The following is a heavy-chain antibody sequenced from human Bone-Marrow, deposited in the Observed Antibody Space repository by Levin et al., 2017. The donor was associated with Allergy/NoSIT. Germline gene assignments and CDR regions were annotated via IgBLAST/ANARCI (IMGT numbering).Heavy chain of an antibody. CDR2: INSDGSST. J-gene: IGHJ4*02. CDR3: ARECYSRPPHFDY. CDR1: GFTFSSYW. V-gene: IGHV3-74*01. D-gene: IGHD2-21*01. Sequence: PGGSLRLSCAASGFTFSSYWMHWVRQAPGKGLVWVSRINSDGSSTSYADSVKGRFTISRDNAKNTLYLQMNSLRAEDTAVYYCARECYSRPPHFDYWGQGTLVTVSS.